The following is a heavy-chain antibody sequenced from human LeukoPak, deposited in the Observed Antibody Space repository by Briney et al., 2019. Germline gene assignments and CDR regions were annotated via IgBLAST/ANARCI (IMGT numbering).Heavy chain of an antibody. CDR2: IFHGGSS. J-gene: IGHJ4*02. CDR3: ASGGSYSWHS. CDR1: GDSISNSNW. Sequence: SETLSLTCAVSGDSISNSNWWTWVRQPPGNGLEWIGEIFHGGSSNYDPSLKSRVTISVDVSKNQFSLRLSSVTAADTAVYYCASGGSYSWHSWGQGTLVTVSS. D-gene: IGHD4-23*01. V-gene: IGHV4-4*02.